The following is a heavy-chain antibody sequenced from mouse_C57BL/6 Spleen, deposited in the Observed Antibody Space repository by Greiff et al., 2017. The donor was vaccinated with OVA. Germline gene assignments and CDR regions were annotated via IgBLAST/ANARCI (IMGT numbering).Heavy chain of an antibody. V-gene: IGHV7-3*01. J-gene: IGHJ1*03. CDR2: IRNKANGYTT. CDR3: ARSLLYGSSPNWYFDV. CDR1: GFTFTDYY. Sequence: DVKLVESGGGLVQPGGSLSLSCAASGFTFTDYYMSWVRQPPGKALEWLGFIRNKANGYTTEYSASVKGRFTISRDNSQSILYLQMNALRAEDSATYYCARSLLYGSSPNWYFDVWGTGTTVTVSS. D-gene: IGHD1-1*01.